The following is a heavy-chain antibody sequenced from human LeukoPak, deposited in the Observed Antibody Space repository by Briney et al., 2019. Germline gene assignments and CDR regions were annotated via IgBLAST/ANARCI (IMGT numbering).Heavy chain of an antibody. CDR3: ARDLAWFGANWFDP. V-gene: IGHV4-4*07. Sequence: SETLSLTCTVSGGSTSSYYWSWIRQPPGKGLEWIGRVFTSGIISGNTNYNPSLKSRVTMSVDTSKNQFSLKLRSVTAADTAVYYCARDLAWFGANWFDPWGQGTLVTVSS. D-gene: IGHD3-10*01. J-gene: IGHJ5*02. CDR1: GGSTSSYY. CDR2: VFTSGIISGNT.